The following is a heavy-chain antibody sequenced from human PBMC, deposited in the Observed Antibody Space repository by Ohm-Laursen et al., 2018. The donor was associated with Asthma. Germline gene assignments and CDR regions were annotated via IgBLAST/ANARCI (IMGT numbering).Heavy chain of an antibody. J-gene: IGHJ4*02. CDR1: GFTFSSHG. V-gene: IGHV3-30*18. CDR3: AKDSGLRLRYFDWSTDY. Sequence: SLRLSCAASGFTFSSHGMHWVRQAPGKGLEWVAVISYDGSNKYYADSVKGRFTISRDNSKNTLYLQMNSLRAEDTAVYYCAKDSGLRLRYFDWSTDYWGQGTLVTVSS. D-gene: IGHD3-9*01. CDR2: ISYDGSNK.